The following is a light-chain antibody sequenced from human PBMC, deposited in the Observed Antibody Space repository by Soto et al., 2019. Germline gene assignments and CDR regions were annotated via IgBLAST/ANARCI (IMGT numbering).Light chain of an antibody. Sequence: VLTQSPGTLSLSPGARATLSCRASQSVSNNLAWYQQKPGQAPRLLIYDASTRATVIPARFSGSGSGTEFTLTISSLQSEDLSVYYCQQYNDWPPVTVGQGTRLEIK. CDR3: QQYNDWPPVT. CDR1: QSVSNN. CDR2: DAS. J-gene: IGKJ5*01. V-gene: IGKV3-15*01.